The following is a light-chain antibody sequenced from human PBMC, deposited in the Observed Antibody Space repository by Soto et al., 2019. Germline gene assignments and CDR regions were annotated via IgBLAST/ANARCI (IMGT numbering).Light chain of an antibody. CDR2: GAS. Sequence: WTRSTSTQSLCAGERASLSCRASESVSDNYLAWYQQKSGQAPRLLIYGASNRATGIPARFSGSGSGTAFTLAISCRQPEEFAVYYCQQYGTATRTFGQGTRVDIK. V-gene: IGKV3-20*01. J-gene: IGKJ1*01. CDR3: QQYGTATRT. CDR1: ESVSDNY.